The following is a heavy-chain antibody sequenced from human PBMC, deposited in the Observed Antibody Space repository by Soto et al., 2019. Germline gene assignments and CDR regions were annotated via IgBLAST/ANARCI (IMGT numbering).Heavy chain of an antibody. D-gene: IGHD1-7*01. V-gene: IGHV1-2*04. J-gene: IGHJ5*02. Sequence: VASVKVSCKASGYTFTGYYMHWVRQAPGQGLEWMGWINPNSGGTNYAQKFQGWVTMTRDTSISTAYMELSRLRSDDTAVYYCARARGGTTGTTFGSNWFDPWGQGTLVTVSS. CDR3: ARARGGTTGTTFGSNWFDP. CDR2: INPNSGGT. CDR1: GYTFTGYY.